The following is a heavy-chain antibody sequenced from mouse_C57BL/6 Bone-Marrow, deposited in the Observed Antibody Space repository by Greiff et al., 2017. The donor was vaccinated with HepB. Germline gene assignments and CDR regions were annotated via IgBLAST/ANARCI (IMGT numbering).Heavy chain of an antibody. CDR2: IYPGDGDT. D-gene: IGHD1-1*01. CDR1: GYAFSSYW. CDR3: ARDYGSIYPFDY. J-gene: IGHJ2*01. Sequence: QVQLQQSGAELVKPGASVKISCKASGYAFSSYWMNWVKQRPGKGLEWIGQIYPGDGDTNYNGKFKGKATLTADKSSSTAYMQLSSLTSEDSAVYFCARDYGSIYPFDYWGQGTTLTVSS. V-gene: IGHV1-80*01.